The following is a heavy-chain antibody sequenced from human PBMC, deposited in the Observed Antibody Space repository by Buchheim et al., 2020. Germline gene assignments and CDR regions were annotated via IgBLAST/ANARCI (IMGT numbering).Heavy chain of an antibody. CDR2: IYHSGST. D-gene: IGHD6-6*01. CDR3: GRGYSTSSH. CDR1: GDSISSDNW. J-gene: IGHJ1*01. Sequence: QVQLQESGPGLIKPSGTLSLTCAVSGDSISSDNWWNWVRQPPGKGLEWIGKIYHSGSTNYNPSLKSRVTLSLDKSKNQFSPKLSSVTAADTAVYYCGRGYSTSSHWGQGTL. V-gene: IGHV4-4*02.